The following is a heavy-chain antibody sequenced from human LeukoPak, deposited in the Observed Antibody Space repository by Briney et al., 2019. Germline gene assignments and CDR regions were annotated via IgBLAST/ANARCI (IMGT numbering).Heavy chain of an antibody. CDR1: GGSISSYY. D-gene: IGHD6-19*01. Sequence: SETLSLTCTVSGGSISSYYWSWIRQPPGRGLEWIGYIYYSGNTNYNPSLKSRVTISVDTSKNQFSLKLSSVTAADTAVYYCARALHPVAGVGAFDIWGQGTMVTVSS. J-gene: IGHJ3*02. V-gene: IGHV4-59*01. CDR2: IYYSGNT. CDR3: ARALHPVAGVGAFDI.